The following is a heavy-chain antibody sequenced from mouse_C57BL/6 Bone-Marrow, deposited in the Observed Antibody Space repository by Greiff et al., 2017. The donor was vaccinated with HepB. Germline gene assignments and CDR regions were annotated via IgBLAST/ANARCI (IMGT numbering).Heavy chain of an antibody. D-gene: IGHD1-1*01. V-gene: IGHV2-9-1*01. Sequence: VMLVESGPGLVAPSQSLSITCTVSGFSLTSYAISWVRQPPGKGLEWLGVIWTGGGTNYNSALKSRLSISKDNSKSQVFLKMNSLQTDDTARYYCARYWAVVATNYYWYFDVWGTGTTVTVSS. J-gene: IGHJ1*03. CDR3: ARYWAVVATNYYWYFDV. CDR1: GFSLTSYA. CDR2: IWTGGGT.